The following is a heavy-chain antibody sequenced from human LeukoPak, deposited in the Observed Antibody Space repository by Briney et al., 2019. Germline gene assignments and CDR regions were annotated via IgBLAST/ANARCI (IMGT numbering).Heavy chain of an antibody. V-gene: IGHV3-21*04. CDR3: ARDQLGAVLYFDY. CDR2: ISSSSSYI. Sequence: GGSLRLSCAASGFTFSSYSMNWVRQAPGKGLEWVSSISSSSSYIYYADSVKGRFTISRDNAKNSLYLQMNSLRVEDTAVYYCARDQLGAVLYFDYWGQGALVTVSS. D-gene: IGHD1-1*01. CDR1: GFTFSSYS. J-gene: IGHJ4*02.